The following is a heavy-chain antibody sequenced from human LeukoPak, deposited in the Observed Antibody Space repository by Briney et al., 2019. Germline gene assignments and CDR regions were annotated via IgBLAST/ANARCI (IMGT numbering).Heavy chain of an antibody. CDR2: IYYSGTN. J-gene: IGHJ4*02. V-gene: IGHV4-59*01. CDR3: ARGVYIAAAQYGY. CDR1: GGSISSYY. Sequence: SETLSLTWTVSGGSISSYYWSWIRQPPGGGLEWIGYIYYSGTNNYNPSLKSRVTISVDTSKNQFSLKLSSVTAADTAVYYRARGVYIAAAQYGYWGQGTLVTVSS. D-gene: IGHD6-13*01.